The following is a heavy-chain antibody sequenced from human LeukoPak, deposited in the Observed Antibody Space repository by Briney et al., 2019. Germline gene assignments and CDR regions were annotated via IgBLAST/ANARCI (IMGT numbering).Heavy chain of an antibody. CDR3: VSYCSSTSCDRSFDY. Sequence: GESLKISCKGSGYRFTSYWIGWVRQMPGKGLEWMGIIYPGDSDTRYSPSFQGQVTISADKSISTAYLQWSSLKASDTAMYYCVSYCSSTSCDRSFDYWGQGTLVTVSS. V-gene: IGHV5-51*01. CDR2: IYPGDSDT. CDR1: GYRFTSYW. J-gene: IGHJ4*02. D-gene: IGHD2-2*01.